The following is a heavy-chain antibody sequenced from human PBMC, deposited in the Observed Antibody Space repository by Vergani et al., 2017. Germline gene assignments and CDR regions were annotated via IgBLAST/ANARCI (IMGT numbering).Heavy chain of an antibody. J-gene: IGHJ3*02. D-gene: IGHD2-15*01. CDR2: IYYSGST. CDR3: ARRSTPGAFDI. V-gene: IGHV4-30-4*08. CDR1: GFTFSSYA. Sequence: VQLLESGGGLVQPGGSLRLSCAASGFTFSSYAMSWVRQAPGKGLEWIGYIYYSGSTYYNPSLKSRVTISVDTSKNQFSLKLSSVTAADTAVYYCARRSTPGAFDIWGQGTMVTVSS.